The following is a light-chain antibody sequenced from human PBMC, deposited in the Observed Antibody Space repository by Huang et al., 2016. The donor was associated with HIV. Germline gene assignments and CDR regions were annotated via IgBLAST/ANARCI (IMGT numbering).Light chain of an antibody. V-gene: IGKV1-39*02. CDR1: QTISKY. CDR2: GAS. J-gene: IGKJ4*01. Sequence: DIQMTQFPTSLSASVGDRVSITCRARQTISKYLNWYQQKPGRAPKLLIYGASNLQSGVPSRFSGGGSGTDFTLTISSLEPEDFAIYYCQERIHWPRLTFGGGTKVEIK. CDR3: QERIHWPRLT.